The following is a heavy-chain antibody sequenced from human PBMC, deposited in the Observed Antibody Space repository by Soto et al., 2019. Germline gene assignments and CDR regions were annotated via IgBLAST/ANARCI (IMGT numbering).Heavy chain of an antibody. V-gene: IGHV1-18*01. CDR3: ARLAALGTTGTTRDYYYYYGMDV. J-gene: IGHJ6*02. Sequence: ASVKVSCKASGYTFTSYGISWVRQAPGQGLEWMGWISAYNGNTNYAQKLQGRVTMTTDTSTSTAYMELRSLRSDDTAVYYCARLAALGTTGTTRDYYYYYGMDVWG. CDR1: GYTFTSYG. D-gene: IGHD1-1*01. CDR2: ISAYNGNT.